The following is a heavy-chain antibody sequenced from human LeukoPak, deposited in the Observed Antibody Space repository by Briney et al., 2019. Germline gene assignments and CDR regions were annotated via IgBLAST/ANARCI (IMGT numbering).Heavy chain of an antibody. V-gene: IGHV4-39*01. D-gene: IGHD6-13*01. CDR1: GASLSSSTYY. CDR2: IYYSGST. J-gene: IGHJ4*02. CDR3: ARHAGGISATGTRPFDY. Sequence: SETLSLTCTVSGASLSSSTYYWGWIRQPPGKGLEWIGSIYYSGSTYYNPSLKSRVTMSVDTSKNQFSLKLSSVTAADTAVYYCARHAGGISATGTRPFDYWGQGTLVTVSS.